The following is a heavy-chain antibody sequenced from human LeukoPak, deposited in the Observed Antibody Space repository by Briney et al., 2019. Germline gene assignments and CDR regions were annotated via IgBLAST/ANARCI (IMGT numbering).Heavy chain of an antibody. CDR3: ARDFVNSVYYFDY. CDR2: ISGSGGST. J-gene: IGHJ4*02. D-gene: IGHD3-22*01. CDR1: GFTFSSYA. V-gene: IGHV3-23*01. Sequence: PGGSLRLSCAASGFTFSSYAMSWVRQAPGKGLEWVSAISGSGGSTYYADSVKGRFTISRDSAKNSLYLQMNSLRAEDTAVYYCARDFVNSVYYFDYWGQGTLFTVSS.